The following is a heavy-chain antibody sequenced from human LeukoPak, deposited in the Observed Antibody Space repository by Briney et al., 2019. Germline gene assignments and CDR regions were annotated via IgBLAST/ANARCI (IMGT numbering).Heavy chain of an antibody. J-gene: IGHJ5*02. Sequence: SETLSLTCSVFGGSINSYYWSWIRRRPGKGLEGSGYIYSSGSTNDNPSLTSRVTISVETSKNQFSLKLKSVTAADTAVYYCARGGYYGSGNDFRFDPWGQGTLVTVSP. CDR1: GGSINSYY. CDR2: IYSSGST. D-gene: IGHD3-10*01. V-gene: IGHV4-59*01. CDR3: ARGGYYGSGNDFRFDP.